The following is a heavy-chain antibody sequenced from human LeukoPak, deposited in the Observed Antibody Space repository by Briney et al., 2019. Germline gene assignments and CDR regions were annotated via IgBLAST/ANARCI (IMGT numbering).Heavy chain of an antibody. CDR1: GFIFSTSY. V-gene: IGHV3-74*01. CDR2: ISPDGRET. D-gene: IGHD7-27*01. Sequence: GGSLRLSCEASGFIFSTSYMYWIRQAPGEGLVEVSRISPDGRETRHADSVKGRFTISRDNTKNTLYLEMNSLRVEDTAVYFCASYNWGSAFDTRGQGTVVTVSS. CDR3: ASYNWGSAFDT. J-gene: IGHJ3*02.